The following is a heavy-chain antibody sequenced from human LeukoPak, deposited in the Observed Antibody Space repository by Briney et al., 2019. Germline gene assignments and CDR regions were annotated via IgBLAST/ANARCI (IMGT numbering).Heavy chain of an antibody. CDR3: AKIRYGTGWYYDY. J-gene: IGHJ4*02. V-gene: IGHV3-7*01. Sequence: GGSLRLSCAASGFTFSDHYMDWVRQAPGKGLEWVANINQDGRDIYYVDSVKGRFTISRDNAKNSLYLQMNSLRAEDTAVYYCAKIRYGTGWYYDYWGQGTLVTVSS. CDR2: INQDGRDI. CDR1: GFTFSDHY. D-gene: IGHD6-19*01.